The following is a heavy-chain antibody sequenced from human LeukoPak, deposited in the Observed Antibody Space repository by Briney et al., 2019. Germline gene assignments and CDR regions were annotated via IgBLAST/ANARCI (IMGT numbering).Heavy chain of an antibody. CDR3: ARHIGGGIEDMDV. J-gene: IGHJ6*03. D-gene: IGHD3-16*02. Sequence: SETLSLTCAVSGGSIGTYYWSWVRQSPGTGLEWIGYIYVTGTRYNPYLQSRVTISVDRSRNQFFLKMTSVTAADTAVYYCARHIGGGIEDMDVWGRGTKVTVSS. CDR1: GGSIGTYY. CDR2: IYVTGT. V-gene: IGHV4-59*08.